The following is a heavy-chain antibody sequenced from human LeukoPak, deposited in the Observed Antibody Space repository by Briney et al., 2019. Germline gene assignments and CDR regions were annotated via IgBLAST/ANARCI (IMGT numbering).Heavy chain of an antibody. CDR1: GYTFTSYG. V-gene: IGHV1-18*01. J-gene: IGHJ3*02. D-gene: IGHD1-26*01. CDR2: ISAYNGNT. Sequence: ASVKVSCKASGYTFTSYGIHWVRQAPGQGLEWMGWISAYNGNTNYSQELQRSNTMTTDTSTSTAYMELRSLRSDDTAVYYCARDRLGATSVDAFDIWGQGTMVTVSS. CDR3: ARDRLGATSVDAFDI.